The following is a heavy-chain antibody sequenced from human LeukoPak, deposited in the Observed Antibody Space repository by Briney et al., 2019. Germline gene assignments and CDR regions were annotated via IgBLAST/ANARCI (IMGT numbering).Heavy chain of an antibody. CDR3: ARALWFGEFGYYYYYYMDV. CDR1: GGSISSDSYY. Sequence: SQTLSLTCTVSGGSISSDSYYWSWIRQPAGKGLEWIGRIYTSGSTNYNPSLKSRVTISVDTSKNQFSLKLSSVTAADTAVYYCARALWFGEFGYYYYYYMDVWGKGTTVTISS. CDR2: IYTSGST. J-gene: IGHJ6*03. D-gene: IGHD3-10*01. V-gene: IGHV4-61*02.